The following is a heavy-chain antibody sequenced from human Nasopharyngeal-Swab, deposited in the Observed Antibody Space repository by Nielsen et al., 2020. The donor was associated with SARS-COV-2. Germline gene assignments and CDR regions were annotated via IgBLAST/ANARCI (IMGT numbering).Heavy chain of an antibody. CDR2: TYYRSKWYN. J-gene: IGHJ6*03. D-gene: IGHD4-17*01. Sequence: ETLSLTCAISGDSVSSSRAAWNWIRQSPSRGLEWLGRTYYRSKWYNDYAVSVKSRITINPDTSKNQFSLHLNSVTPEDTAVYYCARARGAYGDYYYYYYTDVWGKGTTVTVSS. CDR3: ARARGAYGDYYYYYYTDV. CDR1: GDSVSSSRAA. V-gene: IGHV6-1*01.